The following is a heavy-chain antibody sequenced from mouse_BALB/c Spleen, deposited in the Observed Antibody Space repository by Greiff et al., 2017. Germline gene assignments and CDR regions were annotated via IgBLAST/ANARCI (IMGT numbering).Heavy chain of an antibody. Sequence: VQLQQSGADLVKPGASVKLSCTASGFNIKDTYMHWVKQRPEQGLEWIGRIDPANGNTKYDPKFQGKATITADTSSNTAYLQLSSLTSEDTAVYYCARVTTDAMDYWGQGTSVTVSS. V-gene: IGHV14-3*02. CDR1: GFNIKDTY. CDR2: IDPANGNT. D-gene: IGHD2-12*01. J-gene: IGHJ4*01. CDR3: ARVTTDAMDY.